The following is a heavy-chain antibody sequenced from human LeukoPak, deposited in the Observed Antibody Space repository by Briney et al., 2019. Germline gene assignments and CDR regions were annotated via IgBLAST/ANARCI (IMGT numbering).Heavy chain of an antibody. CDR2: ISSSGSTI. Sequence: GGSLRLSCAASGFTFSTYSMNWVRQAPGKGLEWVSYISSSGSTIYYADSVKGRFTISRDNAKNSLYLQMNSLRAEDTAVYYCARDSYYGSGSYPFDYWGQGTLVTVSS. CDR1: GFTFSTYS. J-gene: IGHJ4*02. V-gene: IGHV3-48*04. D-gene: IGHD3-10*01. CDR3: ARDSYYGSGSYPFDY.